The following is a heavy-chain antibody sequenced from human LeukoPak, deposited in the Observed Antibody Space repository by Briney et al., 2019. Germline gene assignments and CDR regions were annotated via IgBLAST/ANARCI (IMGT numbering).Heavy chain of an antibody. CDR2: IYYSGST. D-gene: IGHD4-17*01. Sequence: SETLSLTCTVSGGSISSSSYYWGWIRQPPGKGLEWIGSIYYSGSTYYNPSLKSRVTISVDTSKNQFSLKLSSVTAADTAMYYCARERYGDSVDYWGQGTLVTVSS. V-gene: IGHV4-39*02. J-gene: IGHJ4*02. CDR1: GGSISSSSYY. CDR3: ARERYGDSVDY.